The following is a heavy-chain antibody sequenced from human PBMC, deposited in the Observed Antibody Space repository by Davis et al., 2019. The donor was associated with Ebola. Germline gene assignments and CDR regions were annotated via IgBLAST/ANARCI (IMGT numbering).Heavy chain of an antibody. J-gene: IGHJ4*02. Sequence: SVKVSCKASGGTFSSYAISWVRQAPGQGLEWMGRIIPILGTANYAQKFQGRVTITADESTSTAYMELSSLRSEDTAVYYCARSGFRTDFDYWGQGTLVTVSS. D-gene: IGHD1-26*01. CDR1: GGTFSSYA. CDR2: IIPILGTA. CDR3: ARSGFRTDFDY. V-gene: IGHV1-69*11.